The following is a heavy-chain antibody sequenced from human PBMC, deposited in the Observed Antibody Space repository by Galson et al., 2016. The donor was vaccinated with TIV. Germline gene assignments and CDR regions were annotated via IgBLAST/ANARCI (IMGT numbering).Heavy chain of an antibody. J-gene: IGHJ4*02. V-gene: IGHV1-2*02. CDR1: GYIFINYY. Sequence: SVKVSCKASGYIFINYYIHWVRQAPGQGLEWLGWFNPDSGATQYAQKFQGRVTMTRGTSISTAYMELRRLISDDTAVYYCARVNWARALDYWGQGTQVTVSS. CDR3: ARVNWARALDY. CDR2: FNPDSGAT. D-gene: IGHD7-27*01.